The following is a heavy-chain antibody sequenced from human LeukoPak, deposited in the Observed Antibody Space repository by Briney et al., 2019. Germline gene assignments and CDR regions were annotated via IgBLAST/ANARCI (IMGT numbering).Heavy chain of an antibody. CDR2: INHSGST. CDR3: ASRRIYDFWSRYYQGMDV. J-gene: IGHJ6*04. D-gene: IGHD3-3*01. Sequence: SETLSLTCAVYGGSFSGYYLSWIRQPPGKGLEWIGEINHSGSTNYNPSLKSRVTISVDTSKNQFSLKLSSVTAADTAVYYCASRRIYDFWSRYYQGMDVWGKGTTVTVSS. CDR1: GGSFSGYY. V-gene: IGHV4-34*01.